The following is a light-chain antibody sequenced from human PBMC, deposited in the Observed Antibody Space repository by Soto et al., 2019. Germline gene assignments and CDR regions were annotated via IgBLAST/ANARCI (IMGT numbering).Light chain of an antibody. CDR1: HNLDKW. J-gene: IGKJ4*01. V-gene: IGKV1-5*03. Sequence: DIQMTQSPSTLSASVGDRITITCRASHNLDKWLAWYQQKPGKATKLLIYEASSLQSGVPSRFSGSGAGTEFTLTITSLKADHFATYYCQRYNTFLTFGGGTKVDIK. CDR2: EAS. CDR3: QRYNTFLT.